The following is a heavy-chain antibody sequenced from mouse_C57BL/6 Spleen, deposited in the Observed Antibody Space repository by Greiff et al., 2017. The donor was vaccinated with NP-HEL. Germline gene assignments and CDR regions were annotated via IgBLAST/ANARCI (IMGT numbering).Heavy chain of an antibody. CDR2: IYPRSGNT. V-gene: IGHV1-81*01. CDR3: ARRGGIYDYDSYAMDY. D-gene: IGHD2-4*01. Sequence: VKLMESGAELARPGASVKLSCKASGYTFTSYGISWVKQRTGQGLEWIGEIYPRSGNTYYNEKFKGKATLTADKSSSTAYMELRSLTSEDSAVYFCARRGGIYDYDSYAMDYWGQGTSVTVSS. CDR1: GYTFTSYG. J-gene: IGHJ4*01.